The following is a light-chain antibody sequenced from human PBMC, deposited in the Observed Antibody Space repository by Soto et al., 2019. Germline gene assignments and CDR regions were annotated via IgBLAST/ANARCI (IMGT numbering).Light chain of an antibody. V-gene: IGKV3-15*01. Sequence: VMTQSPAILSVSPGERVTLSCRASQSVMSSLAWYQLSPGQAPRLLIHGASTRATGIPVRFSGSGSGTEFTLTISSLQYEDCAVYYCQQYHNWPPYTFGKGTTLEI. CDR1: QSVMSS. J-gene: IGKJ2*01. CDR2: GAS. CDR3: QQYHNWPPYT.